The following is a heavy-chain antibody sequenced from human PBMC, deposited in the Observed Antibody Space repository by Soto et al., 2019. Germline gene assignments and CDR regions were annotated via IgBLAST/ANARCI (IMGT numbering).Heavy chain of an antibody. CDR3: ASGAVAGPFDY. CDR2: ISYDGSNK. V-gene: IGHV3-30-3*01. Sequence: GGSLRLSCAASGFTFSSYAMHWVRQAPGKGLEWVAVISYDGSNKYYADSVKCRFTISRDNSKNTLYLQMNSLRAEDTAVYYCASGAVAGPFDYWGQGTLVTVSS. CDR1: GFTFSSYA. D-gene: IGHD6-19*01. J-gene: IGHJ4*02.